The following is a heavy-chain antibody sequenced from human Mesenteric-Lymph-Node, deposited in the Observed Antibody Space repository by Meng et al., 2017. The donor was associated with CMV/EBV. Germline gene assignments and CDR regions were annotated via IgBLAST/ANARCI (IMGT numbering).Heavy chain of an antibody. CDR3: ARDGRSIAARPGEPDY. Sequence: GESLKISCAASGFTFSSYAMHWVRQAPGKGLEWVAYIQNNGNPKTYGDSVKGRFTISRDNAKNSLYLQMNSLRAEDTAVYYCARDGRSIAARPGEPDYWGQGTLVTVSS. J-gene: IGHJ4*02. CDR1: GFTFSSYA. V-gene: IGHV3-30*02. CDR2: IQNNGNPK. D-gene: IGHD6-6*01.